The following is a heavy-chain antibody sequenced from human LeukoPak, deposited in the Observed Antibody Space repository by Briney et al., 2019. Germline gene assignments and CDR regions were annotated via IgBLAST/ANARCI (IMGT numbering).Heavy chain of an antibody. J-gene: IGHJ4*02. CDR1: GFTFRTYA. CDR3: AKAAVMATPTPYYFND. CDR2: FSGSGDST. V-gene: IGHV3-23*01. D-gene: IGHD5-24*01. Sequence: GGSLTLSCAASGFTFRTYAMSWVRRAPGKGLEWVSAFSGSGDSTNYADSVKGRLTISRDTSKNTPYLQMNSHMTTEPAINYRAKAAVMATPTPYYFNDWSQGSLVTVPS.